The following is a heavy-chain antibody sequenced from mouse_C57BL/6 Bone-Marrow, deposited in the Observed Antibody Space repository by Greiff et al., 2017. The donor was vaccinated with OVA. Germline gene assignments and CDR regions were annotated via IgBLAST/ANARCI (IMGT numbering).Heavy chain of an antibody. D-gene: IGHD2-4*01. CDR3: TRVEAYDYDAFDY. J-gene: IGHJ2*01. CDR2: ISSGGDYI. V-gene: IGHV5-9-1*02. Sequence: EVMLVESGEGLVKPGGSLKLSCAASGFTFSSYAMSWVRQTPEKRLEWVAYISSGGDYIYYADTVKGRFTISRDNARNTLYLQMSSLKSEDTAMYYCTRVEAYDYDAFDYWGQGTTLTVSS. CDR1: GFTFSSYA.